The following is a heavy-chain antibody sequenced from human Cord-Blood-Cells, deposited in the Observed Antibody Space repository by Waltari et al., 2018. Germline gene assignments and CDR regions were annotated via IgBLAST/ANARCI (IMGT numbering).Heavy chain of an antibody. J-gene: IGHJ3*02. D-gene: IGHD3-10*01. CDR1: GYTFTSYA. V-gene: IGHV1-3*01. CDR2: INAGNGNT. Sequence: QVQLVPSGAEVKKPGASVKVSCKASGYTFTSYAMHWVRPAPGQRLEWMGWINAGNGNTKYSQKFQGRVTITRDTSASTAYMELSSLRSEDTAVYYCARHGSGSYDAFDIWGQGTMVTVSS. CDR3: ARHGSGSYDAFDI.